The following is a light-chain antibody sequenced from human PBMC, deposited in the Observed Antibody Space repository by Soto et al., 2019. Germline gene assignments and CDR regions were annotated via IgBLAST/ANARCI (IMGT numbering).Light chain of an antibody. V-gene: IGLV2-14*01. CDR1: NSDVGIYDF. CDR2: EVS. J-gene: IGLJ1*01. Sequence: ALTQPSSVSGTPGRSITIYCTGSNSDVGIYDFVSWYQHHPGRAPKLIVSEVSHRPSGVSNRFSGSKSGNTASLTISGLQSEDEADYYCISYTSDDVRYVIGTGTKVTVL. CDR3: ISYTSDDVRYV.